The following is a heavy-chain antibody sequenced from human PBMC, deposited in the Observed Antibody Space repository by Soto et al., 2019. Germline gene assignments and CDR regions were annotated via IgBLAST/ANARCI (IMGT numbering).Heavy chain of an antibody. CDR1: GDSVSSNSPV. Sequence: SQTLSLTCAISGDSVSSNSPVWNWIRQSPSRGLEWLGRTYYRSKWYTDYAVSVKSRITINRYISNNQVSLHLNSVTTDDTAVYQGVRLIGNSWLDSWGQGTLFTASS. J-gene: IGHJ5*01. CDR3: VRLIGNSWLDS. CDR2: TYYRSKWYT. D-gene: IGHD3-22*01. V-gene: IGHV6-1*01.